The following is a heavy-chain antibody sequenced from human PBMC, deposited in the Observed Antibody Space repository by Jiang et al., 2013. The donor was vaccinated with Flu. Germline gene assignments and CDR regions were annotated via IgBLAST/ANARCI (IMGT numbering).Heavy chain of an antibody. CDR2: VDPAVSQS. CDR3: ARYPYCGDECYSMVPDH. D-gene: IGHD2-21*01. CDR1: GYNFISYY. J-gene: IGHJ4*02. V-gene: IGHV5-10-1*01. Sequence: SGAEVKKPGESLRISCEGSGYNFISYYITWVRQRPGKGLEWLGRVDPAVSQSSYSPSIEGHVVLSADKSINTAYLQWSSLEASDTAMYYCARYPYCGDECYSMVPDHWGQGTLVTVSS.